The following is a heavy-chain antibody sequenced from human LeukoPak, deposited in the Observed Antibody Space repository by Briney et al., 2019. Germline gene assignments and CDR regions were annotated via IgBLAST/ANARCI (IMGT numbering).Heavy chain of an antibody. V-gene: IGHV1-18*01. CDR3: ARQYSSSCCGLFDY. J-gene: IGHJ4*02. D-gene: IGHD6-13*01. CDR1: GYTFTSYG. Sequence: ASVEVSCKASGYTFTSYGISWVRQAPGQGLEWMGWISAYNGNTNYAQKLQGRVTMTTDTSTSTAYMELRSLRSDDTAVYYCARQYSSSCCGLFDYWGQGTLVTVSS. CDR2: ISAYNGNT.